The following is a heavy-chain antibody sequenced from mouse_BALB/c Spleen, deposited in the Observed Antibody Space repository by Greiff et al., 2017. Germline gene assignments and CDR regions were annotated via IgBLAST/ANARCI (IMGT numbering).Heavy chain of an antibody. CDR1: GFNIKDYY. CDR2: IDPENGDT. D-gene: IGHD2-14*01. V-gene: IGHV14-4*02. Sequence: DVQLVESGAELVRSGASVKLSCTASGFNIKDYYMHWVKQRPEQGLEWIGWIDPENGDTEYAPKFQGKATMTADTSSNTAYLQLSSLTSEDTAVYYCNVIGDGAWFAYWGQGTLVTVSA. J-gene: IGHJ3*01. CDR3: NVIGDGAWFAY.